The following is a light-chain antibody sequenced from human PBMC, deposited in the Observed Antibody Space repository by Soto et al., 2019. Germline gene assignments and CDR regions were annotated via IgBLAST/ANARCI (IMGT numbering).Light chain of an antibody. Sequence: QSVLTKPASVSGSPGQSITISFTGTSSDVGGYNYVFWYKQTPGKAPKLMIFEVTSRPSGVSNRFSGSKSGNTASLTISGLQAEDEADYYCSSYTSSNSLVFGTGTKSPS. CDR3: SSYTSSNSLV. CDR2: EVT. CDR1: SSDVGGYNY. V-gene: IGLV2-14*01. J-gene: IGLJ1*01.